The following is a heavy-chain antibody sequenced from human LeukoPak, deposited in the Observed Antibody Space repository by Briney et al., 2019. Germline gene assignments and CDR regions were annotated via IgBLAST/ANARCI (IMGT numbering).Heavy chain of an antibody. J-gene: IGHJ5*02. CDR1: GYTFTSYA. V-gene: IGHV1-2*02. CDR3: AATSTITIFGVVSNWFDP. CDR2: INPNSGGT. D-gene: IGHD3-3*01. Sequence: GASVKVSCKASGYTFTSYAMNWVRQAPGQGLEWMGWINPNSGGTNYAQKFQGRVTMTRDTSISTAYMELSRLRSDDTAVYYCAATSTITIFGVVSNWFDPWGQGTLVTVSS.